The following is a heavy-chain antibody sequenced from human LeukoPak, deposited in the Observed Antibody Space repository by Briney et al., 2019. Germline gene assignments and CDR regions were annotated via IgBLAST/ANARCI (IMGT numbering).Heavy chain of an antibody. D-gene: IGHD3-22*01. CDR3: AREYYYDSSGYSYYGMDV. J-gene: IGHJ6*02. CDR2: MNPNSGAT. Sequence: ASVKVSCKASGYTFTSYDINWLRQATGQGPEWMGWMNPNSGATGYAQKFQGRVTMTRDTSTSTVYMELSSLRSEDTAVYYCAREYYYDSSGYSYYGMDVWGQGTTVTVSS. V-gene: IGHV1-8*01. CDR1: GYTFTSYD.